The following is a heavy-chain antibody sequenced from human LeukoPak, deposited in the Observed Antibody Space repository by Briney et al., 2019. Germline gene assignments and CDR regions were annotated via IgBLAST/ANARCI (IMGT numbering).Heavy chain of an antibody. CDR2: IYYSGST. D-gene: IGHD6-13*01. CDR3: ASGYSISWSPPGYFQH. V-gene: IGHV4-59*08. J-gene: IGHJ1*01. CDR1: GGSISSYY. Sequence: SETLSLTCTVSGGSISSYYWSWIRQPPGKGLEWIGYIYYSGSTNYNPSLKSRVTISVDTSKNQFSLKLSSVTAADTAVYYCASGYSISWSPPGYFQHWGQGTLVTVSS.